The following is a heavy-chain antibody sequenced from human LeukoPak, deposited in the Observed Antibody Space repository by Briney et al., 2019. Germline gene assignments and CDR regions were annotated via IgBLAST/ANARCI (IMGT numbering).Heavy chain of an antibody. Sequence: PGRSLRLSCAASGFTFSSYAMSWVRQAPGKGLEWVSAISGSGGSTYYADSVKGRFTISRDNSKNTLYLQMNSLRAEDTAVYYCAKRVKAGYSGYDYYFDYWGQGTLVTVSS. CDR3: AKRVKAGYSGYDYYFDY. D-gene: IGHD5-12*01. CDR2: ISGSGGST. CDR1: GFTFSSYA. J-gene: IGHJ4*02. V-gene: IGHV3-23*01.